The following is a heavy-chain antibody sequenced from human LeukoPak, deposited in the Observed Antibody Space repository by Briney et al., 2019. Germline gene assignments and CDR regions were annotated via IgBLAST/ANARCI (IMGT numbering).Heavy chain of an antibody. CDR1: GGCISTYY. CDR3: ARAGYCSATSCQWVPLV. D-gene: IGHD6-19*01. J-gene: IGHJ6*02. CDR2: VSNSGNT. Sequence: SETLSLTCTVSGGCISTYYWVWIRQSPGKELEWIGYVSNSGNTNYNPSLKSRVTLSVDTSKNQLSLKLSSMTAADTAVYYCARAGYCSATSCQWVPLVWGQGTTVTVSS. V-gene: IGHV4-59*01.